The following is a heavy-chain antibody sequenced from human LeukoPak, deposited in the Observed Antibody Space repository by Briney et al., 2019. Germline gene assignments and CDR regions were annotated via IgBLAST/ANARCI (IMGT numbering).Heavy chain of an antibody. CDR3: ARDNPYYYDSSGYYSPYY. J-gene: IGHJ4*02. D-gene: IGHD3-22*01. CDR1: GFTVSSNY. V-gene: IGHV3-66*01. Sequence: GGSLRLSCAASGFTVSSNYMSWARQAPGKGLEWVSVIYSGGSTYYADSVKGRFTISRDNSKNTLYLQMNSLRAEDTAVYYCARDNPYYYDSSGYYSPYYWGQGTLVTVSS. CDR2: IYSGGST.